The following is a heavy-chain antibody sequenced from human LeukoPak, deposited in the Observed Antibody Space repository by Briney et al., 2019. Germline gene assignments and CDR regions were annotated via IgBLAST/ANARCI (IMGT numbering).Heavy chain of an antibody. Sequence: GGSLRVSCVASGLIFSRYEMNWVGQARGKGGDGVACICISGCMMSYADSVKGRFTISRDNAKNSLYLQMNSLRAEDTAVYYCARRGFYDTSGYLFDYWGQGTLVTVSS. J-gene: IGHJ4*02. CDR2: ICISGCMM. CDR1: GLIFSRYE. CDR3: ARRGFYDTSGYLFDY. V-gene: IGHV3-48*03. D-gene: IGHD3-22*01.